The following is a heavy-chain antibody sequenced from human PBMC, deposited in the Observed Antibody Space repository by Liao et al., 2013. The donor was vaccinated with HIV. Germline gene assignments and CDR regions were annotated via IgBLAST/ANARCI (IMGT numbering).Heavy chain of an antibody. CDR1: GGSISSGSYY. D-gene: IGHD4-17*01. CDR3: ARGLAGGGDYGYYYYYMDV. Sequence: QVQLQQWGPGLVKPSQTLSLTCTVSGGSISSGSYYWSWIRQPAGKGLEWIGRIYTSGSTNYNPSLKSRVTISVDTSKNQFSLKLSSVTAADTAVYYCARGLAGGGDYGYYYYYMDVWGKGTTVTVSS. CDR2: IYTSGST. V-gene: IGHV4-61*02. J-gene: IGHJ6*03.